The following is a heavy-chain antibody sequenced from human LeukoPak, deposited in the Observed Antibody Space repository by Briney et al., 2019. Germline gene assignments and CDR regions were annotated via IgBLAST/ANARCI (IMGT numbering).Heavy chain of an antibody. Sequence: GGSLRLSCAASGFTFSSYDMHWVRQATGKGLEWVSAIGTAGDTYYPGSVKGRFTISRENAKNSLYLQMNSLRAGDTAVYYCARAFPYDYSNYVPRYYYGMDVWGQGTTVTVSS. CDR2: IGTAGDT. V-gene: IGHV3-13*01. J-gene: IGHJ6*02. CDR1: GFTFSSYD. D-gene: IGHD4-11*01. CDR3: ARAFPYDYSNYVPRYYYGMDV.